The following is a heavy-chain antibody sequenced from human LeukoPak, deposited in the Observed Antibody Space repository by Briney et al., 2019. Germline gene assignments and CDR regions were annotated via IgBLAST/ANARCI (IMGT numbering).Heavy chain of an antibody. V-gene: IGHV4-39*01. D-gene: IGHD1-7*01. CDR1: GGSVSSSLYY. CDR3: AGRFGNYGDDAFDI. CDR2: IFSSGTT. Sequence: PSETLSLTCTVSGGSVSSSLYYWGWIRQPPGKGLEWIGNIFSSGTTYYNQSLRSRVTISVDTSKNQFSLKLSSVTAADTAVYYCAGRFGNYGDDAFDIWGQGTMVTVSS. J-gene: IGHJ3*02.